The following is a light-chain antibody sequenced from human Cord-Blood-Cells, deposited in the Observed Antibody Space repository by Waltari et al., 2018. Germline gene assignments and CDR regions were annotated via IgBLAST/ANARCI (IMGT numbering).Light chain of an antibody. Sequence: QSALTQPASVSGSPGQSITISCPGTSSDVGGYTYVSWYQQHPGKAPKLMIYDVSKRPSGVSNRFSGSKSGNTASLTISGLQAEDEADYYCSSYTSSSWVFGGGTKLTVL. CDR1: SSDVGGYTY. CDR2: DVS. V-gene: IGLV2-14*01. J-gene: IGLJ3*02. CDR3: SSYTSSSWV.